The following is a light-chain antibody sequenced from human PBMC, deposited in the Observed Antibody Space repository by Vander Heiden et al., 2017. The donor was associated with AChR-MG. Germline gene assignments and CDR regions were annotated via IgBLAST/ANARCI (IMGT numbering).Light chain of an antibody. CDR2: DVS. CDR3: SSYTTSSTLI. Sequence: QSALTQPASVAGSPGQSITISCTGTSSDIGAYTFVSWYQQHPGKAPKLMIYDVSNRPSGVSYRFSGSKSGNTASLTISGLQAEDEAAYYCSSYTTSSTLIFGGGTKLTVL. V-gene: IGLV2-14*01. J-gene: IGLJ2*01. CDR1: SSDIGAYTF.